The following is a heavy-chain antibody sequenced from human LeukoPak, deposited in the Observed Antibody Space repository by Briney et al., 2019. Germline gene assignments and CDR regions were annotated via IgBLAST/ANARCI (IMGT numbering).Heavy chain of an antibody. J-gene: IGHJ5*02. D-gene: IGHD2-15*01. CDR3: ARDCSGGSCYWFNWFDP. CDR2: IIPIFGTA. CDR1: GYTFTSYD. Sequence: SVKVSCKASGYTFTSYDINWVRQAPGQGLEWMGGIIPIFGTANYAQKFQGRVTITADESTSTAYMELSSLRSEDTAVYYCARDCSGGSCYWFNWFDPWGQGTLVTVSS. V-gene: IGHV1-69*13.